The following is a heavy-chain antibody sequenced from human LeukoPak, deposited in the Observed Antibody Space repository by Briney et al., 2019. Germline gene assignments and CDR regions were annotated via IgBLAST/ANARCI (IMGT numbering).Heavy chain of an antibody. J-gene: IGHJ4*02. CDR3: ARAHDRGYYYGFDY. V-gene: IGHV3-66*01. Sequence: PGGSLRLSCAASGFTVSINYMSWARQAPGKGLEWVSVIYSGGNTYYADSVQGRFTMSRKNPKNTLNLQMNSLRAEDTAVYYCARAHDRGYYYGFDYWGQGTLVTVSS. CDR1: GFTVSINY. CDR2: IYSGGNT. D-gene: IGHD3-22*01.